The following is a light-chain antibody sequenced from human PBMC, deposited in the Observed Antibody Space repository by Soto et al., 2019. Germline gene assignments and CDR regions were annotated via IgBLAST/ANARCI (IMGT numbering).Light chain of an antibody. CDR1: SSDVGNYNY. J-gene: IGLJ3*02. V-gene: IGLV2-11*01. Sequence: QSALTQPRSVSGSPGQSVTISCTGTSSDVGNYNYVSWYRQHPGKAPKLMIYDVAQRPSGVPDRFSGSKSGNTASLTISGPQAEDEADYYCCSYGGSYTWVFGGGTKLTVL. CDR3: CSYGGSYTWV. CDR2: DVA.